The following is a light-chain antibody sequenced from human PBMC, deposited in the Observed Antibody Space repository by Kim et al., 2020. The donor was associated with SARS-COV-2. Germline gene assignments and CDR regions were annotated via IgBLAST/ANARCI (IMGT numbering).Light chain of an antibody. Sequence: DIQMTQSPSTLSASVGDRVTITCRASQSISSWLAWYQQKPGKAPKLLIYKASSLESGVPSRFSGSGSGTEFTLTISGLQPDDFATYYCQQYNSYSLWTFGQGTKVDIK. CDR1: QSISSW. CDR3: QQYNSYSLWT. CDR2: KAS. J-gene: IGKJ1*01. V-gene: IGKV1-5*03.